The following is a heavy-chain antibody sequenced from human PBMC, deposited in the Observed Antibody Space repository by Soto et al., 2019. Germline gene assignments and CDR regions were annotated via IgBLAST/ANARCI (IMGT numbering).Heavy chain of an antibody. CDR2: IYYIGST. V-gene: IGHV4-39*01. D-gene: IGHD3-16*01. CDR1: GGSISSSSYY. Sequence: PSETLSLTCTVSGGSISSSSYYGGWILQPPGKGLEWIGSIYYIGSTYYNPSLKRRVTISVDTSKNHCSLKLSSLTAADTAVYYCERHYVDSDAFDIWGPGTMVTVSS. CDR3: ERHYVDSDAFDI. J-gene: IGHJ3*02.